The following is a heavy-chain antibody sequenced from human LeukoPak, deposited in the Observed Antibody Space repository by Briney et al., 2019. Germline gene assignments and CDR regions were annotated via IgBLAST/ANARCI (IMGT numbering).Heavy chain of an antibody. V-gene: IGHV3-48*03. J-gene: IGHJ4*02. CDR1: GFTFSSSE. CDR2: ISSGGTTV. Sequence: PGRSLRLSCAASGFTFSSSEMNWVRQAPGKGLEWVSCISSGGTTVFYADSVKGRFSISRDNAKNSLYLQMTSLRAEDTALYYCARGYSGYDYGYYFDYWGQGTLVTVSS. D-gene: IGHD5-12*01. CDR3: ARGYSGYDYGYYFDY.